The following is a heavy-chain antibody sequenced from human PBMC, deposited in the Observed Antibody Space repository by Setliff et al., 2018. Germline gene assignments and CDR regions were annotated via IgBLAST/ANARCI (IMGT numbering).Heavy chain of an antibody. D-gene: IGHD6-13*01. Sequence: SETLSLTCAVYGGSFSTYYWIWIRQPPGKGLEWIGEINHSGSTNYNPSLKSRVTILVDTSRNQFSLEVTSVTASDTAVYYCARARSIAAADTFDYWGQGTLVTVSS. CDR2: INHSGST. J-gene: IGHJ4*01. V-gene: IGHV4-34*01. CDR3: ARARSIAAADTFDY. CDR1: GGSFSTYY.